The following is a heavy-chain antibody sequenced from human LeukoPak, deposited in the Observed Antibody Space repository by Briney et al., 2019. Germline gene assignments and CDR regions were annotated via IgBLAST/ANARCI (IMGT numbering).Heavy chain of an antibody. J-gene: IGHJ6*03. CDR1: GGSISSYY. Sequence: PSETLSLTCTVSGGSISSYYWSWIRQPAGKGLEWIGRIYTSGSTNYNPSLKSRVTMSVDTSKNQFSLKLSSVTAADTAVYYCARHSSSLNYYYYYYMDVWGKGTTVTVSS. V-gene: IGHV4-4*07. CDR3: ARHSSSLNYYYYYYMDV. CDR2: IYTSGST. D-gene: IGHD6-13*01.